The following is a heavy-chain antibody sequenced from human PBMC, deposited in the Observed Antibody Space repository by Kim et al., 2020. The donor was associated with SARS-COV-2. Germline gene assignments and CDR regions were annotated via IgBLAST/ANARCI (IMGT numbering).Heavy chain of an antibody. CDR1: GYSFTSYW. CDR3: ARRPVSGSYYNYYGMDV. Sequence: GESLKISCKGSGYSFTSYWIGWVRQMPGKGLEWMGIIYPGDSDTRYSPSFQGQVTISADKSISTAYLQWSSLKASDTAMYYCARRPVSGSYYNYYGMDVWGQGTTVTVSS. V-gene: IGHV5-51*01. D-gene: IGHD3-10*01. CDR2: IYPGDSDT. J-gene: IGHJ6*02.